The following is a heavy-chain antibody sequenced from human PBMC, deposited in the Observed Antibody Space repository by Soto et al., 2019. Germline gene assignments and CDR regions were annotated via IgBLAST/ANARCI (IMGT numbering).Heavy chain of an antibody. J-gene: IGHJ6*02. CDR3: ASQVKGYYYYGMDV. CDR2: IIPIFGTA. CDR1: GGAFSSYA. Sequence: QVQLVQSGAEVKKPGSSVKVSCKASGGAFSSYAISWVRQAPGQGLEWMGGIIPIFGTANYAQKFQGRVTSTAAESTSTAYMELSSLRSEDTAVYYCASQVKGYYYYGMDVWGQGTTVTVSS. D-gene: IGHD3-10*01. V-gene: IGHV1-69*01.